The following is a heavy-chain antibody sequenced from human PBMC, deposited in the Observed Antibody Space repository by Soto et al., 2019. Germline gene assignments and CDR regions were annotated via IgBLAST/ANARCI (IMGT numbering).Heavy chain of an antibody. CDR3: ARGPGYSYGYSVYYYYYGMDV. Sequence: ETLSLTCVVYGGSLSGAYWTWIRQPPGKGLEWIGEINHSGSTNYSPSLESRVTISLDTSNNQFSLKLSSVTAADTAVYYCARGPGYSYGYSVYYYYYGMDVWGQGTTVTVSS. CDR2: INHSGST. V-gene: IGHV4-34*01. D-gene: IGHD5-18*01. CDR1: GGSLSGAY. J-gene: IGHJ6*02.